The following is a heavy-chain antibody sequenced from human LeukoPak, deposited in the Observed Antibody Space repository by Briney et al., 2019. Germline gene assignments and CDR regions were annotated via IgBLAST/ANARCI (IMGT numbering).Heavy chain of an antibody. CDR2: ISGSGGST. J-gene: IGHJ4*02. CDR3: ARDRSYCSGGSCYSAKDY. V-gene: IGHV3-23*01. Sequence: GGSLRLSCAASGFTFSSYAMSWVRQAPGKGLEWVSAISGSGGSTYYADSVKGRFTISRDNSKNTLYLQMNSLRAEDTAVYYCARDRSYCSGGSCYSAKDYWGQGTLVTVSS. CDR1: GFTFSSYA. D-gene: IGHD2-15*01.